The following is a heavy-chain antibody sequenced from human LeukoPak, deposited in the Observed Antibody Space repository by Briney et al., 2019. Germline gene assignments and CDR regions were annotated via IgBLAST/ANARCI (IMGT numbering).Heavy chain of an antibody. Sequence: GGSLRLSCAPSGFTFSSYWMSWVRQAPGKGLEWVANIKQDGSEKYYVGSVKGRFTISRDNAKNSLYLQMNSLRADDTAVYYCARKAYGLDVWGKGTTVTVPP. V-gene: IGHV3-7*03. CDR1: GFTFSSYW. CDR3: ARKAYGLDV. J-gene: IGHJ6*04. CDR2: IKQDGSEK.